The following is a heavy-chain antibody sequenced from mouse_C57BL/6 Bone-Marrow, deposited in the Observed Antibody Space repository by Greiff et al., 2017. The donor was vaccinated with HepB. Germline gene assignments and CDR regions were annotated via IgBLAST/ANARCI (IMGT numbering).Heavy chain of an antibody. V-gene: IGHV1-81*01. CDR3: GVLLRGRGYLEF. D-gene: IGHD1-1*01. CDR2: IYPRSGNT. J-gene: IGHJ1*03. CDR1: GYTFTSYG. Sequence: VQLQESGAELARPGASVKLSCKASGYTFTSYGISWVKQRTGQGLEWIGEIYPRSGNTYYNEKFKGKATLTADKSSSTAYMEPRSLTSEDSAVYFCGVLLRGRGYLEFWGTRNTGTVSS.